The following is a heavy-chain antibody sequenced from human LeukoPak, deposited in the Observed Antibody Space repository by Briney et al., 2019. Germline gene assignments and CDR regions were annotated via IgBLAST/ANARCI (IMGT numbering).Heavy chain of an antibody. Sequence: ASVKVSCEASGYTFTNYYMHWVRQAPGQGLEWMGIINPSGGSTSYAQKFQGRVTMTRDTSTSTVYMEMSSLRSDDTAVYYCARGENTWRSWLDPWGLGTLVTVSS. D-gene: IGHD2/OR15-2a*01. CDR2: INPSGGST. J-gene: IGHJ5*02. V-gene: IGHV1-46*01. CDR1: GYTFTNYY. CDR3: ARGENTWRSWLDP.